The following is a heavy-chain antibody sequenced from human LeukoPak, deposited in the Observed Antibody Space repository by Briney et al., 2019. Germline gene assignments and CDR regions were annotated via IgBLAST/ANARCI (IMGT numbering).Heavy chain of an antibody. CDR3: AGNARASSDY. V-gene: IGHV4-34*01. CDR1: GGSFSGYY. J-gene: IGHJ4*02. D-gene: IGHD2-2*01. CDR2: INHSGST. Sequence: SETLSLTCAVYGGSFSGYYRSWIRQPSGKGLEWIGEINHSGSTNYNPSLKSRVTISVDTSKNQFSLKLSSVTAADTAVYYCAGNARASSDYWGQGTLVTVSS.